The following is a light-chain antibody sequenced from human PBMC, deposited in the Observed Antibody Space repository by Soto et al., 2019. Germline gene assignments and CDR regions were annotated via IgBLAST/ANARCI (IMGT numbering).Light chain of an antibody. J-gene: IGKJ5*01. V-gene: IGKV3-11*01. CDR3: QQRSFLIT. Sequence: EIVLTQSPATLSLSPGERATLSCRASQSVSSYLAWYQQKPGQAPRLLIYDASNRATGIPARFSGSGSGTDFTLTISSLEPEDFAVYYFQQRSFLITFGQGTRLEIK. CDR2: DAS. CDR1: QSVSSY.